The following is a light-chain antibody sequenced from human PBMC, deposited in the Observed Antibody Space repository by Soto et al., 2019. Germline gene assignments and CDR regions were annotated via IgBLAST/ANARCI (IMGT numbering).Light chain of an antibody. V-gene: IGKV3-11*01. J-gene: IGKJ5*01. CDR2: DAS. CDR1: QSVSSY. CDR3: QQRSNWPCT. Sequence: EIVLTQSPATLSLSPGERATLSCRASQSVSSYLGWYQQKPGQAPRLLIYDASKRATGIPARFSGSGSGTDFTLTISSLEPEDFVVYFCQQRSNWPCTFGQGTRLEIK.